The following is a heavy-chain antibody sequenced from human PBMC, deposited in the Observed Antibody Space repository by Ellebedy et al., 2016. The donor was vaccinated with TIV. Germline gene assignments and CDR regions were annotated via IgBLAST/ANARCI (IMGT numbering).Heavy chain of an antibody. D-gene: IGHD2-2*01. CDR1: GYTFDNYG. V-gene: IGHV1-18*01. CDR3: ARVKGYCSTASCLYFDY. J-gene: IGHJ4*02. Sequence: AASVKVSCKATGYTFDNYGISWVRQAPGQWLEWMGWISAYNNNTHYAQKLQDRVTLTTDTSTSTAYMELRSLRSDDTAVYYCARVKGYCSTASCLYFDYWGQGTLVTVSS. CDR2: ISAYNNNT.